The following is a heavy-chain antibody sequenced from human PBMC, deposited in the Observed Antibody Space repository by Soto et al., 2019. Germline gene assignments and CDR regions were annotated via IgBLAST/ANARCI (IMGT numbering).Heavy chain of an antibody. V-gene: IGHV4-34*01. CDR1: GGSFSGYY. CDR3: AREGGIAARPGGVVVVTAMVYFDY. Sequence: PSETLSLTCAVYGGSFSGYYWSWIRQPPGKGLELIGEINHSGSTNYNPSLKSRVTISVDTSKSQFSLKLSSVTAADTAVYYCAREGGIAARPGGVVVVTAMVYFDYWGQGTLVTVSS. J-gene: IGHJ4*02. D-gene: IGHD2-21*02. CDR2: INHSGST.